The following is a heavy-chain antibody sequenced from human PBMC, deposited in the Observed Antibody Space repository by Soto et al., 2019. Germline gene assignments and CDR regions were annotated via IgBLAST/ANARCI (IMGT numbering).Heavy chain of an antibody. J-gene: IGHJ5*02. Sequence: PSETLSLTCTVSGGSITSYNWNWLRQPPGKALEWIGYVYNSGSTNYNPSLKSRVTISVDTSKNQFSLKVNSVTAADTAVYYCARRAVVAVTGSLDNWLAPRGQGILVTVS. CDR3: ARRAVVAVTGSLDNWLAP. CDR1: GGSITSYN. D-gene: IGHD2-21*01. CDR2: VYNSGST. V-gene: IGHV4-59*01.